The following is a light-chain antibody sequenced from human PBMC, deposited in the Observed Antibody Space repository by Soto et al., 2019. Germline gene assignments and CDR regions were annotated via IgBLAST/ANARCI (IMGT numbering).Light chain of an antibody. V-gene: IGKV3-20*01. CDR2: GAS. CDR1: HSISSSY. J-gene: IGKJ1*01. CDR3: QQYGRT. Sequence: EIVLTQSPGPLSLSLGERATLSCSASHSISSSYLAWYQQKPGQAPRLLIYGASSRATGIPDRFSGSGSGTDFTLTISRLEPEDFAVYYCQQYGRTFGQGTKVEIK.